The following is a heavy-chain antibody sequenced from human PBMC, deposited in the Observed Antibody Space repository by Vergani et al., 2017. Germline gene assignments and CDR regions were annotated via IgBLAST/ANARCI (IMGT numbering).Heavy chain of an antibody. J-gene: IGHJ6*02. CDR1: GGSISSYY. Sequence: QVQLQESGPGLVKPSETLSLTCTVSGGSISSYYCSWIRQPPGKGLEWIGYIYYSGSTNYNPSLKSRVTISVDTSKNQFSLKLSSVTAADTAVYYCARSGTRDSSWYYYYYGMDVWGQGTTVTVSS. V-gene: IGHV4-59*01. CDR3: ARSGTRDSSWYYYYYGMDV. CDR2: IYYSGST. D-gene: IGHD6-13*01.